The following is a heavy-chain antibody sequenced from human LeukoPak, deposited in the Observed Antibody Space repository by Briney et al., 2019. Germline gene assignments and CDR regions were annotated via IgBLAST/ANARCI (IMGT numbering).Heavy chain of an antibody. J-gene: IGHJ3*02. CDR1: GYTFTGYY. D-gene: IGHD2-2*01. CDR3: ARDLYCSSTSCPPNAFDI. Sequence: ASVKVSCKASGYTFTGYYMHWVRQAPGQGLEWMGWINPNSGGTNYAQKFQGRVTMTRDTSISTAYMELSRLRSDDTAVYYCARDLYCSSTSCPPNAFDIWGQGTMVTVSS. CDR2: INPNSGGT. V-gene: IGHV1-2*02.